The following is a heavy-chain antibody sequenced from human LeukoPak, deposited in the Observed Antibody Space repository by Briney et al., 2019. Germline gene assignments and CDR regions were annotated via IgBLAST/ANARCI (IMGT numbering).Heavy chain of an antibody. V-gene: IGHV4-34*01. Sequence: PSETLSLTCAVYGGSFSGYYWTWIRQPPGKRLGWIGEINHSGITNYNPSLKSRVTISVDTSENQFSLKLSSVTAADTAVYYCARLGKYGDYGGAFDYWGQGTLVTVSS. J-gene: IGHJ4*02. D-gene: IGHD4-17*01. CDR1: GGSFSGYY. CDR3: ARLGKYGDYGGAFDY. CDR2: INHSGIT.